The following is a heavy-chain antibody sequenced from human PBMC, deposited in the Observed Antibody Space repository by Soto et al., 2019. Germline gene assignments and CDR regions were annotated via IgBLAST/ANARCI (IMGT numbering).Heavy chain of an antibody. CDR3: ARPVYSGNFFANAARFDP. CDR2: MYYSGPT. V-gene: IGHV4-39*01. Sequence: QLRLQESGPGLVKPSDTLALTCSVSGGSIRSHGYYWAWIRQPPGKGLEWIGSMYYSGPTYYNPSLKSRVTLSIDSSKNQFSLKVKSVTAADTAVYYCARPVYSGNFFANAARFDPWGQGTLVTVSS. CDR1: GGSIRSHGYY. D-gene: IGHD1-26*01. J-gene: IGHJ5*02.